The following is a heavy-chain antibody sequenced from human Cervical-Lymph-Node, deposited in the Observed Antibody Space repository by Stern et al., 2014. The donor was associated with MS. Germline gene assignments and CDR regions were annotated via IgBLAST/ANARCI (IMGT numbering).Heavy chain of an antibody. V-gene: IGHV1-58*01. D-gene: IGHD2-8*02. CDR1: GFTFSRSA. CDR3: AAEPGPEESNGTGGSLGYYFDY. J-gene: IGHJ4*02. Sequence: QMQLVQSGPEVKKAGTSVKVSCKASGFTFSRSAVQWVRQARGQRLEWIGWIVVGRGNTNYALKFQERVTITRDMSTNTAYMELTSLRSEDTAVYYCAAEPGPEESNGTGGSLGYYFDYWGQGTLVTVSS. CDR2: IVVGRGNT.